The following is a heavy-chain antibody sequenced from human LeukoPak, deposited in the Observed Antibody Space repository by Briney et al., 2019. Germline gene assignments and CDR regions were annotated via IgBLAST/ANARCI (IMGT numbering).Heavy chain of an antibody. V-gene: IGHV1-46*01. Sequence: VSVKVSCKASGYTFTSYYMHWVRQAPGQGLEWMGIINPSGGSTSYAQKFQGRVTMTRDTSTSTVYMELSSLRSEDTAVYYCAREGRITMVLDPWGQGTLVTVSS. D-gene: IGHD3-10*01. CDR1: GYTFTSYY. CDR2: INPSGGST. CDR3: AREGRITMVLDP. J-gene: IGHJ5*02.